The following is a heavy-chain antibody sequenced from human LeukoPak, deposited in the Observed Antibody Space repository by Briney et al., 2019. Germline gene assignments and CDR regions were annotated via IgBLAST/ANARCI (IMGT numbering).Heavy chain of an antibody. CDR1: GFTFSDYY. D-gene: IGHD3-10*01. CDR3: ASNTYQWFGELSLFDY. V-gene: IGHV3-11*01. CDR2: ISSSGSTI. J-gene: IGHJ4*02. Sequence: GGSLRLSCAASGFTFSDYYMSWIRQAPGKGLEWVSYISSSGSTIYYADSVKGRFTISRDNAKNSLYLQMNSLGAEDTAVYYCASNTYQWFGELSLFDYWGQGTLVTVSS.